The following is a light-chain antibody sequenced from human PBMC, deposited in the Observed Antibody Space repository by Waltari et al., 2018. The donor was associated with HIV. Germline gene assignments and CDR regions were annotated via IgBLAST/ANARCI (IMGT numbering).Light chain of an antibody. J-gene: IGLJ2*01. CDR2: DVS. CDR3: CSYAGNNRVV. Sequence: QSALTQPPSASGSPGQSVAISCTGTSSDVGGYDYVSWYQQHPGKAPKLMIYDVSKRPSGVPHRFFGSKSDNTASRTVSGLQAEDEAHYYCCSYAGNNRVVFGGGTKLTVL. CDR1: SSDVGGYDY. V-gene: IGLV2-8*01.